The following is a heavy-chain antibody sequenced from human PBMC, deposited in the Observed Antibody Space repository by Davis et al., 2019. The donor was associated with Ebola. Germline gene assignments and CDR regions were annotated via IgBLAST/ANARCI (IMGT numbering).Heavy chain of an antibody. Sequence: GESLKISCAASGFIFSSYVIHWVRQAPGKGLEWVAFIRSDGINRYYADSVKGRSTISRDNSKNTLYLQMNSLRAEDTAVYYCAKSGLSFGVVKYHYGMDVWGKGTTVTVSS. CDR1: GFIFSSYV. D-gene: IGHD3-3*01. CDR2: IRSDGINR. CDR3: AKSGLSFGVVKYHYGMDV. J-gene: IGHJ6*04. V-gene: IGHV3-30*02.